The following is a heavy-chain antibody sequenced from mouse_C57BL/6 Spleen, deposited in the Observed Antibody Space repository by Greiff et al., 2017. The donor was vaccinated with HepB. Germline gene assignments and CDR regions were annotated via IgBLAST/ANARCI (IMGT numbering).Heavy chain of an antibody. CDR1: GFTFSSYA. Sequence: EVKLMESGGGLVKPGGSLKLSCAASGFTFSSYAMSWVRQTPEKRLEWVATISDGGSYTYYPDNVKGRFTIYRDNAKNNLYLQMSHLKSEDTAMYYCARDQDYYGSSPWFAYWGQGTLVTVSA. CDR3: ARDQDYYGSSPWFAY. J-gene: IGHJ3*01. D-gene: IGHD1-1*01. V-gene: IGHV5-4*01. CDR2: ISDGGSYT.